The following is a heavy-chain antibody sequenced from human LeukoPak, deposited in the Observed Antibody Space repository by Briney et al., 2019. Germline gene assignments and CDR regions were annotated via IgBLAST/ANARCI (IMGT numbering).Heavy chain of an antibody. CDR3: AKDQGYSGYDSGAFDY. V-gene: IGHV3-30*18. CDR1: GFTFSSYG. D-gene: IGHD5-12*01. J-gene: IGHJ4*02. CDR2: ISYDGSNK. Sequence: GGSLRLSCAASGFTFSSYGTHWVRQAPGKGLEWVAVISYDGSNKYYADSVKGRFTISRDNSKNTLYLQMNSLRAEDTAVYYCAKDQGYSGYDSGAFDYWGQGTLVTVSS.